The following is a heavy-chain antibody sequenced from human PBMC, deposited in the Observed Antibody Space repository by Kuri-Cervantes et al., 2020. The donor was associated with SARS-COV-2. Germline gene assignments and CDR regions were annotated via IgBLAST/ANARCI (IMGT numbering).Heavy chain of an antibody. CDR2: INAGNGNT. V-gene: IGHV1-3*01. J-gene: IGHJ4*02. CDR1: GFTFSSYG. D-gene: IGHD5-18*01. Sequence: GESLKISCAASGFTFSSYGMHWVRQAPGQRLEWMGWINAGNGNTKYSQKFQGRVTITRDTSASTAYMELSSLRSEDTAVYYCARGYSYGSHFYDYWGQGTLVTVSS. CDR3: ARGYSYGSHFYDY.